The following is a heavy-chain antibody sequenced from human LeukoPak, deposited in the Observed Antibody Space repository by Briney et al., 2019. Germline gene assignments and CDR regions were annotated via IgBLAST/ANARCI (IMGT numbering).Heavy chain of an antibody. D-gene: IGHD2-15*01. V-gene: IGHV4-34*01. CDR1: GGSFSGYY. Sequence: SETLSLTCAVYGGSFSGYYWSWIRQPPGKGLEWIGEINHSGSSNYNPSLKSRVTISVDTSKNQFSLKLSSVTAADTAVYYCGVCSGGSCYFDYWGQGALVTVSS. J-gene: IGHJ4*02. CDR3: GVCSGGSCYFDY. CDR2: INHSGSS.